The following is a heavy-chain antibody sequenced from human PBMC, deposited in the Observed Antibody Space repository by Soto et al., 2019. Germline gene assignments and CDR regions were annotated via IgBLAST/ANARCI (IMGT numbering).Heavy chain of an antibody. V-gene: IGHV4-61*08. Sequence: QVQLQESGPGLVKPSETLSLTCTVSGDSVSTDDRYWSWIRQPPGKALEWIAYSYSSGSTKYNPTLKSRVTISRDTSKNQISLKMTSVTAEDTAVYYCARSGGGSGWLGGQGTLVTVSS. J-gene: IGHJ4*02. CDR2: SYSSGST. D-gene: IGHD6-19*01. CDR1: GDSVSTDDRY. CDR3: ARSGGGSGWL.